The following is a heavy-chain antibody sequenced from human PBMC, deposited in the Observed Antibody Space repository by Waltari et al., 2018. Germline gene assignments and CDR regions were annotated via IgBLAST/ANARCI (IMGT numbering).Heavy chain of an antibody. V-gene: IGHV1-46*01. CDR1: GYTFTSYY. CDR2: INPSGGST. J-gene: IGHJ2*01. D-gene: IGHD4-17*01. CDR3: ARAATVTSDLWYFDL. Sequence: QVQLVQSGAEVKKPGASVKVSCKASGYTFTSYYMHWVRQAPGQGLEWMGIINPSGGSTSYAQKFQGRVTMTRDTSTSTVYMELSSLRSEDTAVYYCARAATVTSDLWYFDLWGRGTLVTVSS.